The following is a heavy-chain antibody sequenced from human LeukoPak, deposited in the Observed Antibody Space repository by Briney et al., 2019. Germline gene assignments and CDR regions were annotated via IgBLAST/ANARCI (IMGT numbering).Heavy chain of an antibody. CDR2: ISDSGGST. CDR1: GITLSNYG. V-gene: IGHV3-23*01. Sequence: GGSLRLSCAVSGITLSNYGMSWVRQAPGKGLEWVAGISDSGGSTNYADSVKGRFTISRDRPKNTLYLQMTSLRAEDTAVYFCAKRGVVIRVILVGFHKEAYYFDSWGQGALVTVSS. J-gene: IGHJ4*02. D-gene: IGHD3-22*01. CDR3: AKRGVVIRVILVGFHKEAYYFDS.